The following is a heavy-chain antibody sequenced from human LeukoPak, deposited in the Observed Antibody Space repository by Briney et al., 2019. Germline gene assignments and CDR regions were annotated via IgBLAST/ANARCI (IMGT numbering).Heavy chain of an antibody. CDR1: GFTVSSNY. Sequence: GGSLRLSCAASGFTVSSNYMNWVRQAPGKGLEWVSSISSSSSYIYYADSVKGRFTISRDNAKNSLYLQMNSLRAEDTAVYYCARGYSGSYSGAFAIWGQGTMVTVSS. CDR2: ISSSSSYI. CDR3: ARGYSGSYSGAFAI. J-gene: IGHJ3*02. V-gene: IGHV3-21*01. D-gene: IGHD1-26*01.